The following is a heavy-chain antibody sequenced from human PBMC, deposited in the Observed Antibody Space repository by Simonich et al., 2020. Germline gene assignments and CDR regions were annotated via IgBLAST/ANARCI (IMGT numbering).Heavy chain of an antibody. V-gene: IGHV1-2*06. Sequence: QVQLVQSGAEVKKPGASVKVSCKASGYTFTGYYMHWVRQATGQGLEWRGRINPNRGGTNYAQKVQGRVTMTRDTSISTAYMELSRLRSDDTAVYYCARVRSSSWYWFDPWGQGTLVTVSS. CDR2: INPNRGGT. CDR1: GYTFTGYY. CDR3: ARVRSSSWYWFDP. J-gene: IGHJ5*02. D-gene: IGHD6-13*01.